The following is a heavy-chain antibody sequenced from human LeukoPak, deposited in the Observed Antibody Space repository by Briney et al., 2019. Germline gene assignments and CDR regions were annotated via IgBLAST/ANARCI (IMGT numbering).Heavy chain of an antibody. D-gene: IGHD1-14*01. Sequence: GGSLRLSCAASGFTFSDFYMSWIRQAPGKGLEWISYISSSSDTIYYADSVKGRFTISRDNAKNSLYLQMNSLRAEDTAVHYCAKVSGGGLYYDGMDVWGQGTTVTVSS. CDR3: AKVSGGGLYYDGMDV. CDR2: ISSSSDTI. V-gene: IGHV3-11*01. J-gene: IGHJ6*02. CDR1: GFTFSDFY.